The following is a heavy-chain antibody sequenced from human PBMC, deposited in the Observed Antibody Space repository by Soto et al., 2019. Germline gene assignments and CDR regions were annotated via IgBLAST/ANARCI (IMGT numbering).Heavy chain of an antibody. CDR1: GFTFRTYT. CDR3: ARVAGESRDY. J-gene: IGHJ4*02. V-gene: IGHV3-21*01. Sequence: LGGSLRLSCAASGFTFRTYTMNWVRQAPGKALEWVSSATTSNYKFYADSVKGRFTISRDNAKNSLFLQMNSLRVEDTAIYYCARVAGESRDYWGQGTLVTVSS. D-gene: IGHD2-21*01. CDR2: ATTSNYK.